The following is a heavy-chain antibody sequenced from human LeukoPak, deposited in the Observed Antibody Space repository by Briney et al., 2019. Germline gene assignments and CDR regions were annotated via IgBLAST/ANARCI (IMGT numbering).Heavy chain of an antibody. J-gene: IGHJ4*02. CDR1: GYRLTSSW. CDR2: IYPGDSDT. V-gene: IGHV5-51*01. CDR3: ARRGSGWYVDY. Sequence: GEPLQISCKGSGYRLTSSWICYLPQMPGKGLEWMGIIYPGDSDTGYSPSFQGQVTISVDKSISTAYLQWSSLKASDTAMYYCARRGSGWYVDYWGQGTLVTVSS. D-gene: IGHD6-19*01.